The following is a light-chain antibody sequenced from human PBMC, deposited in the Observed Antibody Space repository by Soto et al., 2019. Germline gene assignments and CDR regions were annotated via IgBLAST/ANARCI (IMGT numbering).Light chain of an antibody. Sequence: QSALPQPASVSGSPGQSITISCTGTNSDVGGYNYVSWYQQYPGKAPKLTIYEVSNRPSGVSNRFSGSKSGNTASLTISGLQAEDEADYYCSSYTSSILVFGGGTKLTVL. CDR2: EVS. J-gene: IGLJ3*02. CDR3: SSYTSSILV. V-gene: IGLV2-14*01. CDR1: NSDVGGYNY.